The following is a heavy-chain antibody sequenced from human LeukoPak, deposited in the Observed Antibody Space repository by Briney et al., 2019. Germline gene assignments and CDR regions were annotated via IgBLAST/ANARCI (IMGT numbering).Heavy chain of an antibody. CDR2: IIPIFGTA. Sequence: ASVKVSCKASGGTFSSYAITWVRQAPGQGLEWMGGIIPIFGTANYAQKFQGRVTITADKSTSTAYMELSSLRSEDTAVYYCAVHYYRGPSSKNWFDPWGQGTLVTVSS. CDR3: AVHYYRGPSSKNWFDP. CDR1: GGTFSSYA. V-gene: IGHV1-69*06. D-gene: IGHD3-10*01. J-gene: IGHJ5*02.